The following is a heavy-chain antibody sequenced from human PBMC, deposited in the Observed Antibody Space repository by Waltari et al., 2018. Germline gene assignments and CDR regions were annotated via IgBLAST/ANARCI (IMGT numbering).Heavy chain of an antibody. CDR1: GFTFSSYA. CDR2: ISGSGGST. Sequence: EVQLLESGGGLVQPGGSLRLSCAASGFTFSSYAMSWVRQAPGKGLEWVSAISGSGGSTYDADSVKGRFTISRDNSKNTLYLQMNSLRAEDTAVYYCAKTSSGSYGEFDYWGQGTLVTVSS. V-gene: IGHV3-23*01. CDR3: AKTSSGSYGEFDY. J-gene: IGHJ4*02. D-gene: IGHD3-22*01.